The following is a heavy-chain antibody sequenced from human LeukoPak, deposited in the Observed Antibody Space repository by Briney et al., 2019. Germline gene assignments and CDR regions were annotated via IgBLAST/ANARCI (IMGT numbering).Heavy chain of an antibody. CDR2: IYSGGST. D-gene: IGHD3-22*01. V-gene: IGHV3-53*05. Sequence: PGGSLRLSCAASGFTVSSNYMSWVRQAPGKGLEWVSVIYSGGSTYYADSVKGRFTISRDNSKNTLYLQMNSLRAEDTAVYYCARVPGYDSSGYFDYWGQGTLVTVSS. CDR1: GFTVSSNY. CDR3: ARVPGYDSSGYFDY. J-gene: IGHJ4*02.